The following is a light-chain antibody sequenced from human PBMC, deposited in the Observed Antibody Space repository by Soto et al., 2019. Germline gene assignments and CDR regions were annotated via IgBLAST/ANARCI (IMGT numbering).Light chain of an antibody. Sequence: DIQMTQSPSSLSASVGDRVTITCRASQSISSYLNWYQQKPGKAPKLLIYKASSLQSGVPSRFSGSGSGTEFTLTISSLQPDDFATYYCQQYISYPWTFGQGTKVDIK. V-gene: IGKV1-5*03. CDR1: QSISSY. CDR2: KAS. J-gene: IGKJ1*01. CDR3: QQYISYPWT.